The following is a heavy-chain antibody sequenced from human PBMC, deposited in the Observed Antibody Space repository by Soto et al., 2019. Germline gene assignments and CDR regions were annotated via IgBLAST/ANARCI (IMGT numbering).Heavy chain of an antibody. CDR1: GFSLSTSGMC. CDR2: IDWDDDK. Sequence: SGPTLVNPTQTLTLTCTFSGFSLSTSGMCVSWIRQPPGKALEWLALIDWDDDKYYSTSLKTRLTISKDTSKNQVVLTMTNMDPAATATYYCARIRGSNRHEHLDYWGQGTLLTVSS. CDR3: ARIRGSNRHEHLDY. J-gene: IGHJ4*02. V-gene: IGHV2-70*01. D-gene: IGHD6-13*01.